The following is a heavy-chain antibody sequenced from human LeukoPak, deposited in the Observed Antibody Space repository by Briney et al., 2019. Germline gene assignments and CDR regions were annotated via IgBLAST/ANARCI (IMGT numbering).Heavy chain of an antibody. CDR1: GFTFSSYS. D-gene: IGHD3-22*01. J-gene: IGHJ4*02. CDR2: ISSSSSYI. CDR3: ARVGLGDSSGCIPQDY. Sequence: GGSLRLSCAASGFTFSSYSTNWVRQAPGKGLEWVSSISSSSSYIYYADSVKGRFTISRDNAKNSLYLQMNSLRAEDTAVYYCARVGLGDSSGCIPQDYWGQGTLVTVSS. V-gene: IGHV3-21*01.